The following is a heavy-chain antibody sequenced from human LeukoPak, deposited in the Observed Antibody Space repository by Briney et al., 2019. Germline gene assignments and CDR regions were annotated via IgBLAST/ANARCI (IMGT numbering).Heavy chain of an antibody. D-gene: IGHD6-25*01. Sequence: GASVKVSCKASGGTFSSYAISWVRQAPGQGLEWMGGIIPIFGTANYAQKFQGRVTMTRNTSISTAYMELSSLRSEDTAVYYCARGRDPAAAGDAAFDIWGQGTMVTVSS. CDR3: ARGRDPAAAGDAAFDI. CDR1: GGTFSSYA. V-gene: IGHV1-69*05. J-gene: IGHJ3*02. CDR2: IIPIFGTA.